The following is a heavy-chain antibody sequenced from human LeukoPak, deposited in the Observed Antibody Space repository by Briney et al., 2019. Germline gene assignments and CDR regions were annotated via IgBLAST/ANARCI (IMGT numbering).Heavy chain of an antibody. D-gene: IGHD3-9*01. CDR3: ARAYYDILTGYQYYYMDV. Sequence: ASVKVSCKSSGYTSTVYYMHWVRQAPGQGREWVGWINPNSGGTNYAQKFQGRVTMTRDTSISTAYMELSRLRSADTAVYYCARAYYDILTGYQYYYMDVWGKVTTVTFSS. CDR1: GYTSTVYY. J-gene: IGHJ6*03. CDR2: INPNSGGT. V-gene: IGHV1-2*02.